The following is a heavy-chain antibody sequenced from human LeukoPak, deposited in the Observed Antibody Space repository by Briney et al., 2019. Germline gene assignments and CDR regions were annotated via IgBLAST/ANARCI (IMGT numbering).Heavy chain of an antibody. V-gene: IGHV1-2*02. CDR2: INPNSGGT. J-gene: IGHJ4*02. CDR3: ARLSGHDNTMIVGTTRGEADY. CDR1: GYTFTGYY. D-gene: IGHD1-26*01. Sequence: ASVKVSCKASGYTFTGYYIHWVRQAPGQGLEWMGWINPNSGGTNYAQKFRDRVTMTRDTSISTAYMELSSLRSDDTAVYYCARLSGHDNTMIVGTTRGEADYWGQGTLVTVSP.